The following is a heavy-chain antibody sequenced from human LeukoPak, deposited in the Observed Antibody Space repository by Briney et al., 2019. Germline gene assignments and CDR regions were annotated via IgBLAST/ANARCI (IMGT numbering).Heavy chain of an antibody. CDR3: ARDLTFDILTGYYISPFDC. Sequence: SETLSLTCTVSGGSISSYYWSWIRQPAGKGLEWIGRIYTSGSTNYNPSLKSRVTMSVDTSKNQFSLKLTSVTAADTAVYYCARDLTFDILTGYYISPFDCWGQGTLVTVSS. V-gene: IGHV4-4*07. J-gene: IGHJ4*02. D-gene: IGHD3-9*01. CDR2: IYTSGST. CDR1: GGSISSYY.